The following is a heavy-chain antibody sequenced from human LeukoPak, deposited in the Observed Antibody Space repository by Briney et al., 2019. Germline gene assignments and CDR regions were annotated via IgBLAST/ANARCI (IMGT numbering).Heavy chain of an antibody. J-gene: IGHJ4*02. CDR1: GFTLSPCG. CDR3: AKTPGGYLDY. CDR2: ISSSGDST. V-gene: IGHV3-23*01. Sequence: PGGSLRLSCAASGFTLSPCGMSWVRQAAGKGLELVAAISSSGDSTAHADSVKGRFTISRDTSKNTVFLQMNSLRAEDTAVYYFAKTPGGYLDYWGQGTRVTVSS.